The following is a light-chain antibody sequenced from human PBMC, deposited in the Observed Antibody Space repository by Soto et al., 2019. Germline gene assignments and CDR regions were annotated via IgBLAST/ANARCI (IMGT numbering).Light chain of an antibody. CDR3: QQYNNWPLS. CDR1: QTVNNN. J-gene: IGKJ4*01. Sequence: EIVMTQSPATLSVSPGERATLSCRASQTVNNNLAWYQQKVGQAPRLLIYSTFNRATGVPARFSGSGSGTAFTRTISSLQSEDFAFYYCQQYNNWPLSFGGGTKVEIK. V-gene: IGKV3-15*01. CDR2: STF.